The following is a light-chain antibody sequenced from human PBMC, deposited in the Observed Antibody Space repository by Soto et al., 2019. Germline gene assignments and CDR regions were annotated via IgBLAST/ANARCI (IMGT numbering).Light chain of an antibody. CDR2: AAS. V-gene: IGKV1-39*01. CDR3: QQSYITPRI. J-gene: IGKJ1*01. CDR1: QSVRDY. Sequence: IQLLQSPFSLFASVGDRVTLTCQASQSVRDYVNWYQQRPGKAPNLLIYAASTLHSGVPSRFSGSGSGTFFTLTINGLQPEDFATYYCQQSYITPRIFGQGTKVDIK.